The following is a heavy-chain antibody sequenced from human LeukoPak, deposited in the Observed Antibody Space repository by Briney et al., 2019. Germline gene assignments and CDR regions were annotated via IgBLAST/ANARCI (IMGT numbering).Heavy chain of an antibody. D-gene: IGHD5-12*01. Sequence: PGGSLRLSCAASGFTFSNAWMSWVRQAPGKGLEWVGRIKSKTDGGTTDYAAPVKGRFTISRDDSKNTLYLQMNSLKTEDTAVYYCTTLNLDIVATIRDYFDYWGQGTLVTVSS. V-gene: IGHV3-15*01. J-gene: IGHJ4*02. CDR2: IKSKTDGGTT. CDR3: TTLNLDIVATIRDYFDY. CDR1: GFTFSNAW.